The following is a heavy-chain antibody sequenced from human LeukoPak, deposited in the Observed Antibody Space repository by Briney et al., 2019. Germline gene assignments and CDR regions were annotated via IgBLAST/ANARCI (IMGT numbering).Heavy chain of an antibody. J-gene: IGHJ4*02. V-gene: IGHV1-46*01. CDR3: AKGDGLRRGTYYNLDY. D-gene: IGHD1-26*01. CDR2: INPSGGST. CDR1: GYIFTSYY. Sequence: GASVKVSCKASGYIFTSYYMHWVRQAPGQGLEWMGIINPSGGSTSYAQKFQGRVTMTRDTSTSTVYMELSSLRSEDTAVYYCAKGDGLRRGTYYNLDYWGQGTLVTVSS.